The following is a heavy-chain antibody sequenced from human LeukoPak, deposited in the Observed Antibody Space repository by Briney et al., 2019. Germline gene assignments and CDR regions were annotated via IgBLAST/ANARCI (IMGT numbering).Heavy chain of an antibody. V-gene: IGHV4-39*02. CDR2: IYYSGST. CDR1: GGSINNSSYY. CDR3: AREDSSGYYYFDY. J-gene: IGHJ4*02. Sequence: SETLSLTCTVSGGSINNSSYYWGWIRQPPGKGLEWIGSIYYSGSTYYNPSVKSRVTISVDTSKNQFSLRLSSVTAADTAVYYCAREDSSGYYYFDYWGQGTLVTVSS. D-gene: IGHD6-19*01.